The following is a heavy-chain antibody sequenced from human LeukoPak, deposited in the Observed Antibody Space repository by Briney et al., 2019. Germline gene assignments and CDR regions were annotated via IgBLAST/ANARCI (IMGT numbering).Heavy chain of an antibody. J-gene: IGHJ4*02. CDR1: GFSLSTSGVG. Sequence: ESGPTLVKPPQTLTLTCTFSGFSLSTSGVGVGWIRQPPEKALEWLALIYWDDDKRYSPSLKSRLTIPKDTSKNQVVLTMTNMDPVDTATYYCAHSRAQYSSSWYYFDYWGQGTLVTVSS. CDR2: IYWDDDK. D-gene: IGHD6-13*01. V-gene: IGHV2-5*02. CDR3: AHSRAQYSSSWYYFDY.